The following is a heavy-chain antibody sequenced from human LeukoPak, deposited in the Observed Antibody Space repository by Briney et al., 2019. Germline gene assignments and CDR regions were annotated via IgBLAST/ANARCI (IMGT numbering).Heavy chain of an antibody. CDR3: TRGHPDK. J-gene: IGHJ4*02. CDR1: GFIFNNYW. Sequence: GGSLRLSCAASGFIFNNYWMQWVRQAPGKGLEWVANINYGGNENYHVDSVKGRFSISRDNVRNSLYLQMNSLRAEDTAVYYCTRGHPDKWGQGTLVIVSS. V-gene: IGHV3-7*03. CDR2: INYGGNEN.